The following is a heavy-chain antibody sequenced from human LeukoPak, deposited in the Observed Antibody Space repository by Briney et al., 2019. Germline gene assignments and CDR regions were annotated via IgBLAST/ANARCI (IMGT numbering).Heavy chain of an antibody. Sequence: PGGSLRLSCAASGLTFSSYAMSWVRQAPGKGLEWVSVISGSGGSTYYADSVKGRFTISRDNSKNTLSLQMNSLRAEDTAVYYCAKRGNYYYYMDVWGKGTTVTVSS. V-gene: IGHV3-23*01. CDR3: AKRGNYYYYMDV. CDR2: ISGSGGST. CDR1: GLTFSSYA. J-gene: IGHJ6*03. D-gene: IGHD3-16*01.